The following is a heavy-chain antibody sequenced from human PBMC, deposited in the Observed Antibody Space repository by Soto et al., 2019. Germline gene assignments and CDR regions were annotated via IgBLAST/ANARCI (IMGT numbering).Heavy chain of an antibody. Sequence: AALLNVACQASGGSISRYAISRVRQATGQGLEWMGGIIPIFGTANYAQKFQGRVTITADESTSTAYMELSSLRSEDTAVYYCARGDSSGYSFRNWFDPWGQGTLVTVSS. V-gene: IGHV1-69*13. J-gene: IGHJ5*02. CDR3: ARGDSSGYSFRNWFDP. CDR2: IIPIFGTA. D-gene: IGHD3-22*01. CDR1: GGSISRYA.